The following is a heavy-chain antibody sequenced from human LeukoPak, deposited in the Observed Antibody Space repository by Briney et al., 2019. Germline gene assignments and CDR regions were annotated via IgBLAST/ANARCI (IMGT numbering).Heavy chain of an antibody. CDR1: GYTFTSYG. J-gene: IGHJ4*02. CDR2: ISAYNGNT. CDR3: ARDQGPRGYCSSTSCSSLGH. Sequence: ASVKVSCKASGYTFTSYGISWVRQAPGQGLEWMGWISAYNGNTNYAQKLQGRVTMTTDTSTSTAYMELRSLRSDDTAVYYCARDQGPRGYCSSTSCSSLGHWGQGTLVTVSS. D-gene: IGHD2-2*01. V-gene: IGHV1-18*01.